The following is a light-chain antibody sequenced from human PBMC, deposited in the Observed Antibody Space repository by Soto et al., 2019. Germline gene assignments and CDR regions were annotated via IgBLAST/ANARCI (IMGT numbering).Light chain of an antibody. CDR3: QQYNSLWT. CDR2: DAS. CDR1: QSINIW. Sequence: DIQMTQSPSTLSASVGDRVTITCRASQSINIWLAWYQQKAGKAPKLLIYDASSLESGVPSRFSGSGSGTEFTLTISSLQPDDFATYYCQQYNSLWTFGQGTKVDIK. V-gene: IGKV1-5*01. J-gene: IGKJ1*01.